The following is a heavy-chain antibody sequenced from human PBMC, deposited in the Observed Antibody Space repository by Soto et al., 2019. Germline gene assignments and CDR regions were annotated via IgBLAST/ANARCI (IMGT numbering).Heavy chain of an antibody. CDR2: IWNDGTEK. D-gene: IGHD6-13*01. Sequence: GGSLRLSCAASGFTFRNYHIHWVRQTPDKGLEWVAVIWNDGTEKYYADSVKGRFTISRDNSNNMLYLQMNSLRADDTAVYYCARIGSWALNFDYWGQGTLVTVSS. J-gene: IGHJ4*02. CDR3: ARIGSWALNFDY. V-gene: IGHV3-33*01. CDR1: GFTFRNYH.